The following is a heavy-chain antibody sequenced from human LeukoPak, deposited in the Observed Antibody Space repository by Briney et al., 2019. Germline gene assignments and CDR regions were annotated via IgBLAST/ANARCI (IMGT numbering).Heavy chain of an antibody. J-gene: IGHJ6*02. CDR3: ARVPDIVGGRESYYYYGMDV. CDR1: GGTFSSYA. CDR2: IIPILGIA. Sequence: GASVKVSCKASGGTFSSYAISGVRQAPGQGLEWMGRIIPILGIANYAQKFQGRVTITADKSTSTAYMELSSLRSEDTAVYYCARVPDIVGGRESYYYYGMDVWGQGTTVTVSS. V-gene: IGHV1-69*04. D-gene: IGHD2-15*01.